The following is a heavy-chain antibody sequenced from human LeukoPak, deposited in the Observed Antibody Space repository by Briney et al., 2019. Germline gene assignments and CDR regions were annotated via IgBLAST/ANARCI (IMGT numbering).Heavy chain of an antibody. CDR2: IKQDGSEK. CDR3: AKDGGNRAELAFDI. V-gene: IGHV3-7*03. D-gene: IGHD1-14*01. J-gene: IGHJ3*02. CDR1: GFTFSSYW. Sequence: GGSLRLSCAASGFTFSSYWMSWVRQAPGKGLEWVANIKQDGSEKYYVDSVKGRFTISRDNSKNTLYLQMNSLRAEDTAVYYCAKDGGNRAELAFDIWGQGTMVTVSS.